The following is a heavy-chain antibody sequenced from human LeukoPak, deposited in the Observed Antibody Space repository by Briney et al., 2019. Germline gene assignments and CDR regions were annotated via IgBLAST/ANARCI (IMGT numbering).Heavy chain of an antibody. CDR3: ATGDRLPGDY. V-gene: IGHV3-21*01. D-gene: IGHD3-16*01. Sequence: GGSLRLSCAASGFTFSTYTMNWVRQAPGKGLEWVSSISGSTSFIYYADSVKGRFTISRDNAKNSLYLQMNGLRAEDTAVYYCATGDRLPGDYWGQGTLVTVSS. CDR2: ISGSTSFI. J-gene: IGHJ4*02. CDR1: GFTFSTYT.